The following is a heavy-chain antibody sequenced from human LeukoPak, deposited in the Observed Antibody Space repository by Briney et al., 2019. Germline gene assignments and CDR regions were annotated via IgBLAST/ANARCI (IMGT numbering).Heavy chain of an antibody. CDR2: INHSGRT. Sequence: SETLSLTCAVYGGSFRGYYWSWIRQPPGKGLEGIGEINHSGRTNYTPSLKSRVTISVDTSKNQFSLKLSSVTATDTAVYYCARVVEGYFDWFEAWGQGTLVTVSS. CDR1: GGSFRGYY. J-gene: IGHJ5*02. CDR3: ARVVEGYFDWFEA. D-gene: IGHD3-9*01. V-gene: IGHV4-34*01.